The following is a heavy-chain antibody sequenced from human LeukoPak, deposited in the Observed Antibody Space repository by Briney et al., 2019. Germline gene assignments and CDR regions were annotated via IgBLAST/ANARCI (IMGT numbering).Heavy chain of an antibody. V-gene: IGHV3-13*01. J-gene: IGHJ6*02. CDR2: IGTAGDT. CDR3: ARGSVRVGMDV. D-gene: IGHD6-13*01. Sequence: GGSLRLSCEASGITFSTSDMHWVRQAPGKGLEWVSVIGTAGDTYYADSVKGRFTISRENAKNSLYLQMNSLRAGDTTVYYCARGSVRVGMDVWGQGTTVTVSS. CDR1: GITFSTSD.